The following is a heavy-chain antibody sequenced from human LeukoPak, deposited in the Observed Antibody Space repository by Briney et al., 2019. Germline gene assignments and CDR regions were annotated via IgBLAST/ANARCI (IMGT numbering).Heavy chain of an antibody. J-gene: IGHJ5*02. D-gene: IGHD6-19*01. CDR1: GGTFSSYA. CDR2: IIPIFGTA. Sequence: ASVKLSCKASGGTFSSYAISWVRQAPGQGLEWMGGIIPIFGTANYAQKFQGRVTITTDESTSTAYMELSSLRSEDTAVYYCAGAYTQWLFRYNWFDPSGPGNLVTVSS. V-gene: IGHV1-69*05. CDR3: AGAYTQWLFRYNWFDP.